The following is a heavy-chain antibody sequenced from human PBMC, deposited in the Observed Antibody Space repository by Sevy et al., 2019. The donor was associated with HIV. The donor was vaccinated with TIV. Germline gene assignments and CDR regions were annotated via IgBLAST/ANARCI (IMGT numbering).Heavy chain of an antibody. CDR3: ARDRCAAGACFRSGYFDF. J-gene: IGHJ4*02. CDR1: GFSFSRSP. D-gene: IGHD2-8*02. V-gene: IGHV3-30*04. CDR2: ISFDGRNK. Sequence: GGSLRLSCATSGFSFSRSPMHWVRQAPGKGLEWVAIISFDGRNKRFAESVKGRFTISRDDSKNTVYLQMTSLRPEDTAVYYCARDRCAAGACFRSGYFDFWGQGTLVTVSS.